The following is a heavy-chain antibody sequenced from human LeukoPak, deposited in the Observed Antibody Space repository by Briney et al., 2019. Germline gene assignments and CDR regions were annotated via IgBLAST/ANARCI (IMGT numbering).Heavy chain of an antibody. V-gene: IGHV3-30*04. D-gene: IGHD6-13*01. Sequence: PGRSPRLSCAASGFSFSSYAMHWVRQAPGKGLEWVALITFDGNNKYYADSVKGRFTISRDNSKNTLYLRMNSLRTDDTAIYYCARDLAYSSDWYTQPADSWGQGTLVTVSS. J-gene: IGHJ4*02. CDR3: ARDLAYSSDWYTQPADS. CDR1: GFSFSSYA. CDR2: ITFDGNNK.